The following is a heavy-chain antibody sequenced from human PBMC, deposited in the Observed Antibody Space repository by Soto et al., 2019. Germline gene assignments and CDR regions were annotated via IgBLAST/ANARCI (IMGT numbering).Heavy chain of an antibody. CDR1: GYIFTSYS. CDR3: AREENCSDGICYSEYFQR. Sequence: XSGKFSCKASGYIFTSYSMHWVRQAPGQGLEWMGVVNPSGGSTNYAQKFQGRITMTRDTSTSTVYMDLSSLTSEDTAVYYCAREENCSDGICYSEYFQRWGPGTLVTVS. D-gene: IGHD2-15*01. J-gene: IGHJ1*01. CDR2: VNPSGGST. V-gene: IGHV1-46*01.